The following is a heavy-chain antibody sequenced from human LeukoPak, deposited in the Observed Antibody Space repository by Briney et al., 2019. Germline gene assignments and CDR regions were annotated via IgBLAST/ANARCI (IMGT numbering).Heavy chain of an antibody. D-gene: IGHD3-22*01. J-gene: IGHJ4*02. CDR3: ARDTSESSGYYYYFDY. Sequence: ASVKVSCKASGYTFTGYYMHWVRQAPGQGLEWMGWINPNSGGTNYAQKFQGRVTMSRDTSISTAYMELSRLRSDDTAVYYCARDTSESSGYYYYFDYWGQGTLVTVSS. CDR1: GYTFTGYY. V-gene: IGHV1-2*02. CDR2: INPNSGGT.